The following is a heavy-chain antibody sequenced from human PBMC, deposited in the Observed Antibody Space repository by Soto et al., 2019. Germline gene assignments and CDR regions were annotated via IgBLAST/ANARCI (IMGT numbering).Heavy chain of an antibody. V-gene: IGHV4-31*03. J-gene: IGHJ6*02. CDR2: IYYGGNT. CDR3: ERERGRYYALDF. CDR1: GGSISSGGYY. D-gene: IGHD3-10*01. Sequence: SETRSLTCTVSGGSISSGGYYWSWIRQHPGKGLEWIGNIYYGGNTVYNPSLKSRLNISVDASKNQFALNLSSVTAADTAVYYCERERGRYYALDFWGQGTTVTVSS.